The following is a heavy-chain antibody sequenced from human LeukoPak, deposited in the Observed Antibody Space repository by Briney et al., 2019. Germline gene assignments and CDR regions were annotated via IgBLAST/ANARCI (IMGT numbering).Heavy chain of an antibody. CDR3: AHNKSGSYKFDY. J-gene: IGHJ4*02. CDR2: IFGSGGTT. D-gene: IGHD1-26*01. Sequence: PGGSLRLSCAASAFTFNNYAMSWVRQAPGKGLEWVSGIFGSGGTTYYAHSVKGRFTISRDNSKNTVYLQMHSLRAEDTAVYYCAHNKSGSYKFDYWGQGTLVTVSS. V-gene: IGHV3-23*01. CDR1: AFTFNNYA.